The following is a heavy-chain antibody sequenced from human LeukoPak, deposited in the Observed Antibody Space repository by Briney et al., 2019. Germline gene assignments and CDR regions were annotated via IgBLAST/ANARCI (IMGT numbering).Heavy chain of an antibody. Sequence: PSETLSLTCTVSDGSITNYDWSWVRQPPGKGLEFIGHDHYSGTANYNPSLRSRVTISIDTSKKHFFLKLKSVTAADTAVYYCARGYGDFRVEGRYFHSWGQGTLVTVSS. D-gene: IGHD4-17*01. V-gene: IGHV4-59*01. CDR2: DHYSGTA. J-gene: IGHJ4*02. CDR1: DGSITNYD. CDR3: ARGYGDFRVEGRYFHS.